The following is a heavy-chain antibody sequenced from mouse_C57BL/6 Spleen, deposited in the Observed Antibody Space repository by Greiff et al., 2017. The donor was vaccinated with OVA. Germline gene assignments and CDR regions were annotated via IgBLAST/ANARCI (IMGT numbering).Heavy chain of an antibody. J-gene: IGHJ1*03. D-gene: IGHD1-1*01. V-gene: IGHV1-62-2*01. Sequence: VQLQQSGAELVKPGASVKLSCKASGYTFTEYTIHWVKQRSGQGLEWIGWFYPGSGSIKYNETFKDQATLTADKSSSTVYMELSRLTSEDSAVYFCARHEEGRITTVVAPNWYFDVWGTGTTVTVSS. CDR1: GYTFTEYT. CDR3: ARHEEGRITTVVAPNWYFDV. CDR2: FYPGSGSI.